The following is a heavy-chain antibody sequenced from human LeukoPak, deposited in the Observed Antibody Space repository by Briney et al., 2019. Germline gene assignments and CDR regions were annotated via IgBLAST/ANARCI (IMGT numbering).Heavy chain of an antibody. CDR1: GGSISSGGYY. V-gene: IGHV4-31*03. J-gene: IGHJ5*02. CDR3: ARVVGGTDAGWFDP. D-gene: IGHD2-8*01. Sequence: PSETLSLTCTVSGGSISSGGYYWSWIRQHPGKGLEWIGYIYYSGSTYYNPSLKSRVTISVDTSKNQSSLKLSSVTAADTAVYYCARVVGGTDAGWFDPWGQGTLVTVSS. CDR2: IYYSGST.